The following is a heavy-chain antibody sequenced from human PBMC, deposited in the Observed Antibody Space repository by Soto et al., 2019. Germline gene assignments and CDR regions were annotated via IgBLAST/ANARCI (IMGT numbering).Heavy chain of an antibody. J-gene: IGHJ4*02. CDR2: IKSDGSGT. CDR1: GFTFSSYW. CDR3: PRGDGGHYDGHGFPGRH. D-gene: IGHD3-22*01. V-gene: IGHV3-74*01. Sequence: EVQLVESGGGLVQPGESLTLSCAASGFTFSSYWMHWVRQAPGKGLVWVSRIKSDGSGTYYADSVKGRLTISRDNARNTLCLQMNTLRVDHTAVSLCPRGDGGHYDGHGFPGRHWGQGALVTVSS.